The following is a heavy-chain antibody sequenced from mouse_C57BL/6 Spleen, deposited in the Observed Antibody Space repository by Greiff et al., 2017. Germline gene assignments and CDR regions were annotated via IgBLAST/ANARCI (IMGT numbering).Heavy chain of an antibody. CDR3: ATEYYGNLYAMDY. CDR2: INPYNGDT. Sequence: VQLQQSGPELVKPGDSVKISCKASGYSFTGYFMNWVMQSHGKSLEWIGRINPYNGDTFYNQKFKGKATLTVDKSSSTANMGLRSLTSEDSAVYYCATEYYGNLYAMDYWGQGTSVTVSS. CDR1: GYSFTGYF. D-gene: IGHD2-1*01. J-gene: IGHJ4*01. V-gene: IGHV1-20*01.